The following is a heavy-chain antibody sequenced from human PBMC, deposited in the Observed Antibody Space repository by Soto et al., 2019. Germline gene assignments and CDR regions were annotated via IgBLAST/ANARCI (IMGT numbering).Heavy chain of an antibody. CDR3: ARGGVIVVGLDV. CDR1: GFTFSTYW. J-gene: IGHJ6*02. Sequence: EVQLVESGGGLVQPGGSLRLSCAGTGFTFSTYWMHWVRQAPGQGLEWVSRIKTDGTITGYADSVKGRFTISRDNAKNTLYLQMNSLRAEDTAVYYCARGGVIVVGLDVLGQGTTVTVSS. V-gene: IGHV3-74*01. D-gene: IGHD3-22*01. CDR2: IKTDGTIT.